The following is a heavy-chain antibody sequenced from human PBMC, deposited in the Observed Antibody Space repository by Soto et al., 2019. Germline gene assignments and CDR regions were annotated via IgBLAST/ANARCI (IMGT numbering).Heavy chain of an antibody. J-gene: IGHJ6*03. CDR3: ARQDIVVVPAAIIPDYYYYYMDV. CDR1: GGSISSSSYY. CDR2: IYYSGST. Sequence: SETLSLTCTVSGGSISSSSYYWGWIRQPPGKGLEWIGSIYYSGSTNYNPSLKSRVTISVDTSKNQFSLKLSSVTAADTAVYYCARQDIVVVPAAIIPDYYYYYMDVWGKGTTVTVSS. V-gene: IGHV4-39*07. D-gene: IGHD2-2*01.